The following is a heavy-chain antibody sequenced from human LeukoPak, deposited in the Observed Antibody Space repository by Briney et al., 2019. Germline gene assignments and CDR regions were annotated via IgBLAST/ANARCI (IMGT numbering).Heavy chain of an antibody. CDR2: INSDGSSTK. D-gene: IGHD2-2*01. CDR3: VSPDIVVVPALGCFRP. CDR1: GFTFSSYW. J-gene: IGHJ5*02. Sequence: PGGSLRLSCAASGFTFSSYWMHCVRQAPGKGLVWVSRINSDGSSTKYYADSVKGRFTISRDNAKNSLYLQMNSLGDEDTAVYYCVSPDIVVVPALGCFRPWGQGTLVTVSS. V-gene: IGHV3-74*01.